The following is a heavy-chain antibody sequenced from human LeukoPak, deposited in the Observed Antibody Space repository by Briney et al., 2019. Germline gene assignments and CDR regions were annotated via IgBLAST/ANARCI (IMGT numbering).Heavy chain of an antibody. J-gene: IGHJ4*02. CDR2: IYYSGST. D-gene: IGHD3-10*01. V-gene: IGHV4-30-4*08. Sequence: SQTLSLTCTVSGCSISSGDYYWSWIRQPPEKGLQWIGYIYYSGSTYYNPSLNSRVTISVDTSKNQFSLKLSSVTAADTAVYYCARGAYYPVFDYWGQGTLVTVSS. CDR1: GCSISSGDYY. CDR3: ARGAYYPVFDY.